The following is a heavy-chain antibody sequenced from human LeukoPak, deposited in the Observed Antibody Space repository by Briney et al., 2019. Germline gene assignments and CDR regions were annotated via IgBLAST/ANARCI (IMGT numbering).Heavy chain of an antibody. CDR3: TRGVIITFAWFDP. Sequence: VASVKVSCKASGGTFSSYAISWVRQAPGQGLEWMGGIIPIFGTANYAQKFQGRVTITADKSTSTAYMELSSLRSEDTAVYYCTRGVIITFAWFDPWGQGTLVTVSS. D-gene: IGHD3-10*01. CDR2: IIPIFGTA. CDR1: GGTFSSYA. J-gene: IGHJ5*02. V-gene: IGHV1-69*06.